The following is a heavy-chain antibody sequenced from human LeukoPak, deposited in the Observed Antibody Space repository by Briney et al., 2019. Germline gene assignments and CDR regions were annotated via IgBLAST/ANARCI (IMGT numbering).Heavy chain of an antibody. V-gene: IGHV3-21*01. J-gene: IGHJ6*02. CDR2: ISSSSYI. Sequence: GGSLRLSCAASGFTFSSYSMNWVRQAPGKGLEWVSSISSSSYIYYADSVKGRFTISRDNAKNSLYLQMNSLRAEDTAVYYCARGYERNYDFWSGYNYYYGMDVWGQGTTVTVSS. CDR1: GFTFSSYS. D-gene: IGHD3-3*01. CDR3: ARGYERNYDFWSGYNYYYGMDV.